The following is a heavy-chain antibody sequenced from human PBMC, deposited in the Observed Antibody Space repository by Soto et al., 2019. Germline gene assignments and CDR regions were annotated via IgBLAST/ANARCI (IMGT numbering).Heavy chain of an antibody. J-gene: IGHJ4*02. Sequence: QVQLVQSGAEVKKPGSSVKVSCKASGDTFSSYAINWVRQAPGQGLEWMGGIIPMFGTANYAQKFKGRVTITAGEITSTVYMDLSSLRSEDTAVYYCARVGPAHYYDSSGYYSPLDYWGQGTLVTVSS. CDR2: IIPMFGTA. D-gene: IGHD3-22*01. V-gene: IGHV1-69*01. CDR3: ARVGPAHYYDSSGYYSPLDY. CDR1: GDTFSSYA.